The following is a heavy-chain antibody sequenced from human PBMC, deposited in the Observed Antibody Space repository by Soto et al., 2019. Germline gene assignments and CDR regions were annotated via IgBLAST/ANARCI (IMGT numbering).Heavy chain of an antibody. D-gene: IGHD4-4*01. CDR2: IYYSGST. CDR1: GGSISSYY. Sequence: SETLSLTCTVSGGSISSYYWSWIRQPPGKGLEWIGYIYYSGSTNYNPSLKSRVTISVDTSKNQFSLKLSSVTAADTAVYYCAREGLYSNYGHYYYYMDVWGKGTTVTVSS. V-gene: IGHV4-59*01. CDR3: AREGLYSNYGHYYYYMDV. J-gene: IGHJ6*03.